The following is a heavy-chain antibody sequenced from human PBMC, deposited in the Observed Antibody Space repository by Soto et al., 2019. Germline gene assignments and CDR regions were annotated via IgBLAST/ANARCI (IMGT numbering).Heavy chain of an antibody. V-gene: IGHV3-30*04. D-gene: IGHD4-17*01. J-gene: IGHJ4*02. CDR2: ISYDGSNK. CDR1: GFTFSSYA. Sequence: GGSLRLSCAASGFTFSSYAMHWVRQAPGKGLEWVAVISYDGSNKYYADSVKGRFTISRDNSKNTLYLQMNSLRAEDTDVYYWASDKGDGDYVIDYWGQGTLVTVSS. CDR3: ASDKGDGDYVIDY.